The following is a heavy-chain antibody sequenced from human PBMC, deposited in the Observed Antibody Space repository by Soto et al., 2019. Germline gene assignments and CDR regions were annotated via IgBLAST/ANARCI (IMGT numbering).Heavy chain of an antibody. CDR2: ISARDGNT. J-gene: IGHJ4*02. CDR3: ARGRYGEY. D-gene: IGHD3-10*01. V-gene: IGHV1-18*01. CDR1: GYTFTSYG. Sequence: QVHLVQSGAEVKKPGASVKVSCKASGYTFTSYGITWVRQAPGQGLEWTGWISARDGNTDYAQKLQGRVIVTRDTSTSTAYMELRSLISDDTAVYYCARGRYGEYWGQGALVTVSS.